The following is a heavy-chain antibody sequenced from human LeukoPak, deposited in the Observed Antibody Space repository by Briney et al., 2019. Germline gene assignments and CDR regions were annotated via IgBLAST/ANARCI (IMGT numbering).Heavy chain of an antibody. CDR2: INHSGST. Sequence: PSETLSLTCAVYGGSFSGYYWSWIRQPPGKGLEWIGEINHSGSTYYNPSLKSRVTISVDTSKNQFSLKLSSVTAADTAVYYCARGDTAMVHMVYWGQGTLVTVSS. CDR1: GGSFSGYY. J-gene: IGHJ4*02. CDR3: ARGDTAMVHMVY. D-gene: IGHD5-18*01. V-gene: IGHV4-34*09.